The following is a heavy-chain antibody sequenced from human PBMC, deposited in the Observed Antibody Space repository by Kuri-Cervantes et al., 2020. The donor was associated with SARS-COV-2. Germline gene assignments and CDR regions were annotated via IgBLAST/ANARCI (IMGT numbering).Heavy chain of an antibody. CDR3: ARSMEYSSSSAHFDY. D-gene: IGHD6-6*01. CDR1: GGSISSSNW. Sequence: SETLSLTCAVSGGSISSSNWWSWVRQPPGEGLEWIGEIYHSGSTNYNPSLKSRVTISVDKSKNQFSLKLSSVTAADTAVYYCARSMEYSSSSAHFDYWGQGTLVTVSS. V-gene: IGHV4-4*02. J-gene: IGHJ4*02. CDR2: IYHSGST.